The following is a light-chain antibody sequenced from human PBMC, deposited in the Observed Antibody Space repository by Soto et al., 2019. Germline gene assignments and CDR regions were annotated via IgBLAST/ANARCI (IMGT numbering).Light chain of an antibody. V-gene: IGLV2-14*01. J-gene: IGLJ2*01. CDR3: SFSRV. Sequence: QSVLTQPASVSGSPGQSITISCTGTSSDVGGYNYVSWYQQHPGKAPKLMIYEVSNRPSGVSNRFSGSKSGNTASLTISGLQAEDEADYYCSFSRVFGGGTQLTVL. CDR2: EVS. CDR1: SSDVGGYNY.